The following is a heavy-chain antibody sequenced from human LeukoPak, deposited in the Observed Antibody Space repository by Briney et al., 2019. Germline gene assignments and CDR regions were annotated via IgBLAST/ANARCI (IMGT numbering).Heavy chain of an antibody. Sequence: ASVTLSCKASGYTFTSHGISWVRPAPGQGLGWMGWISADNENTNDGQKLDGSVPMTTATSTSTAYRELRSLRSDVTAVYYCASVAVVTSDYFFDYWGQGTLVTVSS. D-gene: IGHD2-21*02. CDR2: ISADNENT. V-gene: IGHV1-18*01. J-gene: IGHJ4*02. CDR1: GYTFTSHG. CDR3: ASVAVVTSDYFFDY.